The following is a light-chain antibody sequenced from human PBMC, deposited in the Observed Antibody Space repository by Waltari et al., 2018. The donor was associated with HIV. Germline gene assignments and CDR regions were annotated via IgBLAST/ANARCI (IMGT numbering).Light chain of an antibody. CDR2: LKSDGSH. V-gene: IGLV4-69*02. CDR1: SGHSSYA. CDR3: QTWDTGIRV. J-gene: IGLJ1*01. Sequence: QVVLTQSPSASASLGASVTLTCTLSSGHSSYALAWHQQQPEKGPRYLMKLKSDGSHTKGDGIPDRFSGSSSGAERYLTISSLQSEDEADYYCQTWDTGIRVFGFGTKVTVL.